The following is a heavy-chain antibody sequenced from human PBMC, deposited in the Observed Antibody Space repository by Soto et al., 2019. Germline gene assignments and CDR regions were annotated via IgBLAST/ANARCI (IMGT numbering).Heavy chain of an antibody. CDR1: EFTFTYAW. Sequence: EVQLVESGGGLVKPGGSLRLSCAASEFTFTYAWMSWVRQAPGKGLEWVGRIKSKTDGGTTDYAASVKGRFTISRDDSKNTLYLQMDSLETEDTAVYYCTTDRQALPRWGQGTLVTVSS. CDR2: IKSKTDGGTT. D-gene: IGHD6-6*01. V-gene: IGHV3-15*01. CDR3: TTDRQALPR. J-gene: IGHJ4*02.